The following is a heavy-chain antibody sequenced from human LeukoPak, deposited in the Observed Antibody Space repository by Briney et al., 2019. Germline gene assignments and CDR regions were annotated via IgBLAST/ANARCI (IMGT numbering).Heavy chain of an antibody. J-gene: IGHJ4*02. Sequence: SETLSLTCTVSGGSISSYHWSWIRQPPGKGLECIGYIYSSGSTNYNPSLKSRVTISVDTSKNQFSLKLSSVTAADTAVYYCARTRYYYNSRSYGAPYYFDYWGQGTLVTVSS. V-gene: IGHV4-59*08. CDR3: ARTRYYYNSRSYGAPYYFDY. CDR1: GGSISSYH. CDR2: IYSSGST. D-gene: IGHD3-10*01.